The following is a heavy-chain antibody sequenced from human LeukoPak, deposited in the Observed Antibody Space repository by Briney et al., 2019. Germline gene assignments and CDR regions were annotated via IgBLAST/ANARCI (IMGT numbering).Heavy chain of an antibody. CDR1: GYTFTSYG. CDR2: ISAYNGNT. J-gene: IGHJ4*02. D-gene: IGHD4-17*01. V-gene: IGHV1-18*01. CDR3: ARDTDYGDYLPFDY. Sequence: ASVTVSCKASGYTFTSYGISWVRQAPGQGLEWMGWISAYNGNTNYAQKLQGRVTMTTDTSTSTAYMELRSLRSDDTAVYYCARDTDYGDYLPFDYWGQGTLVTVSS.